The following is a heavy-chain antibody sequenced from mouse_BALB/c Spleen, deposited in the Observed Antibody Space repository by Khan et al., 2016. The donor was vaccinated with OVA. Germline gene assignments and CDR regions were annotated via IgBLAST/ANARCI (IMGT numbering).Heavy chain of an antibody. Sequence: VQLQQSGPGLVKPSQSLSLTCTVTGYSITSDYARNWIRQLPGNKLEWMGFISYSGNTKYNPSLKSRISMTRDTSKNQFFLQLNSVTPEDTATYYCARVCGGDFDYWGQGTTLIVSS. CDR1: GYSITSDYA. J-gene: IGHJ2*01. CDR3: ARVCGGDFDY. CDR2: ISYSGNT. V-gene: IGHV3-2*02.